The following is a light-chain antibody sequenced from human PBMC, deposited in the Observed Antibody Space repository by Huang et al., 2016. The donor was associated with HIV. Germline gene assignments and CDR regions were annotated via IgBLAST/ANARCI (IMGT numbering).Light chain of an antibody. CDR1: QSVGTY. CDR3: QQRSNWPPIFT. V-gene: IGKV3-11*01. J-gene: IGKJ3*01. Sequence: EVVLTQSPATLSLSPGERATLSCRASQSVGTYIAWYQQRPGQAPRLLIYDASTRAAGIPARFSGSGSGTGFTLTVSNLEPEDFAVYYCQQRSNWPPIFTFGPGTRVDIK. CDR2: DAS.